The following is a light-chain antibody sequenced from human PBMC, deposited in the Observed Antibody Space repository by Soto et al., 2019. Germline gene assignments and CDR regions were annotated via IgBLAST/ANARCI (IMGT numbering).Light chain of an antibody. J-gene: IGLJ3*02. V-gene: IGLV1-40*01. Sequence: QSVLTQPPSVSGAPGQRVTISCTGSSSNIGADYDVHWYQQRPGTAPKLLIFGNINRPSGVPDRFSGSKSGNTASLTISGLQAEDEADYYCSSYTSSSWVFGGGTKLTVL. CDR1: SSNIGADYD. CDR2: GNI. CDR3: SSYTSSSWV.